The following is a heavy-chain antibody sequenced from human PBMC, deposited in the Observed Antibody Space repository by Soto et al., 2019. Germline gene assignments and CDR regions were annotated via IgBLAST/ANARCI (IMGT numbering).Heavy chain of an antibody. D-gene: IGHD2-15*01. J-gene: IGHJ4*02. Sequence: ESGGGLVQPGRSLRLSCAASGFTFDDYAMHWVRQAPGKGLEWVSGISWNSGSIGYADSVKGRFTISRDNAKNSLYLQMNSLRAEDTALYYCAKDYCSGGRCFSNYWGQGTLVTVSS. CDR1: GFTFDDYA. CDR2: ISWNSGSI. V-gene: IGHV3-9*01. CDR3: AKDYCSGGRCFSNY.